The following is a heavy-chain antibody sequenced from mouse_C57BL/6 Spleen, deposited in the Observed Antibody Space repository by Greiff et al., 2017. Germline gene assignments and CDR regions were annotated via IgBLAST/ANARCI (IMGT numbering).Heavy chain of an antibody. CDR1: GYTFTGYW. D-gene: IGHD1-1*01. CDR2: ILPGSGST. J-gene: IGHJ2*01. CDR3: AREGVYYYGSSPCYFDY. Sequence: VKLMESGAELMKPGASVKLSCKATGYTFTGYWIEWVKQRPGHGLEWIGEILPGSGSTNYNEKFKGKATFTADTSSNTAYLQLSGLTTEDSAIYYCAREGVYYYGSSPCYFDYWGQGTTLTVSS. V-gene: IGHV1-9*01.